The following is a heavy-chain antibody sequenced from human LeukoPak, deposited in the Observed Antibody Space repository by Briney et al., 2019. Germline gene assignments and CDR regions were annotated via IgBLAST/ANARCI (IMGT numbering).Heavy chain of an antibody. CDR1: GFAFSRFG. V-gene: IGHV3-30*18. CDR3: AKADGYDTSTGYLY. CDR2: IIHDGTTK. D-gene: IGHD3-9*01. J-gene: IGHJ4*02. Sequence: GGSLRLPCAASGFAFSRFGMHWVRQAPGKGLEWVAVIIHDGTTKYYADSVRGRFTISRDNSKSALYLQMNSLRPEYTAVYYCAKADGYDTSTGYLYWGQGTLVTVSS.